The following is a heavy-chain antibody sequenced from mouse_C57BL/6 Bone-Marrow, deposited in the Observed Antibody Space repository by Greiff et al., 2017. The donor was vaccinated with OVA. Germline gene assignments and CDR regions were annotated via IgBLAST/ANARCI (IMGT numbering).Heavy chain of an antibody. CDR1: GYTFTSYW. Sequence: QVQLQQPGAELVKPGASVKVSCKASGYTFTSYWMHWVKQRPGQGLEWIGRIHPSDSDTNYNQKFKGKATLTVEKSSSTAYMQLSSLTSEDSAVYYCAIPGWLIRGMDYWGQGTSVTVSS. D-gene: IGHD2-3*01. J-gene: IGHJ4*01. CDR2: IHPSDSDT. V-gene: IGHV1-74*01. CDR3: AIPGWLIRGMDY.